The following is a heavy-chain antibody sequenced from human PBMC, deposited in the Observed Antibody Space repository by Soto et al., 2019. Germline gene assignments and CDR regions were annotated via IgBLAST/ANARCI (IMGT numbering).Heavy chain of an antibody. D-gene: IGHD3-10*01. Sequence: GGSLRLSCAASGFTVSSNYMSWVRQAPGKGLEWVSVIYSGGSTYYADSVKGRLTISRDNSKNTLYLQMNSLRAEDTAVYYCARAPYGSGFDYWGQGTLVTVSS. V-gene: IGHV3-53*01. CDR3: ARAPYGSGFDY. CDR1: GFTVSSNY. J-gene: IGHJ4*02. CDR2: IYSGGST.